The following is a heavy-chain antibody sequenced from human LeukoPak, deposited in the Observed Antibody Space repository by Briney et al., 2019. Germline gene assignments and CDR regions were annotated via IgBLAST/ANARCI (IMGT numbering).Heavy chain of an antibody. Sequence: SVKVSCKASGGTFSSYAISWVRQAPGQGLEWMGRIIPILGIANYAQKFQGRVTITADKSTSTAYMELSSLRSEDTAVCYCARDVMKTGTTNYYFDYWGQGTLVTVSS. CDR3: ARDVMKTGTTNYYFDY. J-gene: IGHJ4*02. CDR1: GGTFSSYA. CDR2: IIPILGIA. V-gene: IGHV1-69*04. D-gene: IGHD1-1*01.